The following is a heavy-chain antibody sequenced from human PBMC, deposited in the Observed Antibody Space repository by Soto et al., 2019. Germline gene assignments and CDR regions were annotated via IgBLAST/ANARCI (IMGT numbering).Heavy chain of an antibody. CDR2: IIPIFGTA. D-gene: IGHD3-3*01. CDR3: ASWYYDFWSGYSTHYNWFDP. V-gene: IGHV1-69*13. Sequence: SVKVSCKASGGTFSSYASSWVRQAPGQGLEWMGGIIPIFGTANYAQKFQGRVTITADESTSTAYMELSSLRSEDTAVYYCASWYYDFWSGYSTHYNWFDPWGQGTLVTVSS. J-gene: IGHJ5*02. CDR1: GGTFSSYA.